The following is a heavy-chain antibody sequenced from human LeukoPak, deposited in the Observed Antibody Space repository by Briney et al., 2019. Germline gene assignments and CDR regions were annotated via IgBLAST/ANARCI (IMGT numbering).Heavy chain of an antibody. D-gene: IGHD3-10*01. CDR2: IHTSGST. CDR3: ARHDYGSGGTVDY. J-gene: IGHJ4*02. CDR1: GGSVSSGSYY. Sequence: SETLSLTCTVSGGSVSSGSYYWSWIRQPAGKGLEWIGRIHTSGSTNYNPSLKSRVTISVDTSKNEFSLKLSSVTAADTAVYYCARHDYGSGGTVDYWGQGTLVTVSS. V-gene: IGHV4-61*02.